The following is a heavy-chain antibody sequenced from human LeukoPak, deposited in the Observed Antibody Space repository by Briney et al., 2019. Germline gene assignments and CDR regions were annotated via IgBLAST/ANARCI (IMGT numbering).Heavy chain of an antibody. Sequence: GGSLRLSCGVSGFTFSSYWMTWARQAPGRGLEWVATVKPDGNEKFYVDSVKGRFAISRDNARNSVYLEMNSLRVEDTVVYLCARGDLDYWGQGTLVTVSS. V-gene: IGHV3-7*01. J-gene: IGHJ4*01. CDR3: ARGDLDY. CDR2: VKPDGNEK. CDR1: GFTFSSYW.